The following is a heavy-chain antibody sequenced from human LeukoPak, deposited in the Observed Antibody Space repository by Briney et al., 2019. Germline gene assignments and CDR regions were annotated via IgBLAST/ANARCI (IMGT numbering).Heavy chain of an antibody. CDR2: IRNKANSYAT. CDR1: GFTLSGSA. Sequence: GGCLRLSCAASGFTLSGSATHWVRHASGKGLEWVGRIRNKANSYATAYAASVRGRFTISRDDSKNTAYLQMNSLKTDDTAVYYCTSPYSGYDLYYYMAVWGKGTTVTISS. CDR3: TSPYSGYDLYYYMAV. J-gene: IGHJ6*03. D-gene: IGHD5-12*01. V-gene: IGHV3-73*01.